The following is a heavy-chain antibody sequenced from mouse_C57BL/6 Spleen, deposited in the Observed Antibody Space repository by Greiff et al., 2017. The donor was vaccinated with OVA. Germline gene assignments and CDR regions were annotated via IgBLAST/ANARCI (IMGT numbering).Heavy chain of an antibody. V-gene: IGHV1-54*01. CDR2: INPGSGGT. CDR1: GYAFTNYL. Sequence: VQLQESGAELVRPGTSVKVSCKASGYAFTNYLIEWVKQRPGQGLEWIGVINPGSGGTNYNEKFKGKATLTADKSSSTAYMQLSSLTSEDSAVYFGARDPIYDGYHGAMDYWGQGTSVTVSS. CDR3: ARDPIYDGYHGAMDY. D-gene: IGHD2-3*01. J-gene: IGHJ4*01.